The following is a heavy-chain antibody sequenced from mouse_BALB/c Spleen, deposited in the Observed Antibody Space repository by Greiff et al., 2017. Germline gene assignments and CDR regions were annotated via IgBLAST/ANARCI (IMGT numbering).Heavy chain of an antibody. D-gene: IGHD2-3*01. J-gene: IGHJ4*01. CDR2: ISSGGGST. Sequence: EVQLVESGGGLVKPGGSLKLSCAASGFAFSSYDMSWVRQTPEKRLEWVAYISSGGGSTYYPDTVKGRFTISRDNAKNTLYLQMSSLKSEDTAMYYCARHGGYYFYYAMDYWGQGTSVTVSS. V-gene: IGHV5-12-1*01. CDR1: GFAFSSYD. CDR3: ARHGGYYFYYAMDY.